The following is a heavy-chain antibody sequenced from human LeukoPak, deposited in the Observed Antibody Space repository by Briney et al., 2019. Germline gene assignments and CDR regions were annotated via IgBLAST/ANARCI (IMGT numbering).Heavy chain of an antibody. D-gene: IGHD4-17*01. CDR1: GYTFTSYY. J-gene: IGHJ4*02. CDR3: ARERIDYGDRRGFDY. Sequence: ASVKVSCKASGYTFTSYYMHWVRQAPGQGLEWMGIINPSGGSTSYAQKFQGRVTMTRDTSTSTVYMELSSLRSEDTAVCYCARERIDYGDRRGFDYWGQGTLVTVSS. V-gene: IGHV1-46*01. CDR2: INPSGGST.